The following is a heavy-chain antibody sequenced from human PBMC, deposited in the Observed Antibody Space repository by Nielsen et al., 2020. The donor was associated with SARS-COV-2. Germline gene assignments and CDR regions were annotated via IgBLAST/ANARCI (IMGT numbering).Heavy chain of an antibody. V-gene: IGHV1-18*01. J-gene: IGHJ5*02. Sequence: VKVSCKASGYTFTSYGISWVRQAPGQGLEWMGWISAYNGNTNYAQKLQGRVTMTTDTSTSTAYMELRSLRSDDTAVYYCARSSSVITPNNWFDPWGQGTLVTVSS. CDR2: ISAYNGNT. CDR1: GYTFTSYG. D-gene: IGHD3-3*01. CDR3: ARSSSVITPNNWFDP.